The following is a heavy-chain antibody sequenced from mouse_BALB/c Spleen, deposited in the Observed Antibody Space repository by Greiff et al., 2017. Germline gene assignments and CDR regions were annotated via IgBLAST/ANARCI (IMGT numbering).Heavy chain of an antibody. CDR2: INPSNGRT. J-gene: IGHJ3*01. CDR3: ARRSNYDYDGGVWFTY. Sequence: QVQLKQPGAELVKPGASVKLSCKASGYTFTRYWMHWVKQRPGQGLEWIGEINPSNGRTNYNEKFKSKATLTVDKSSSTAYMQLSSLTSEDSAVYYCARRSNYDYDGGVWFTYWGQGTLVTVSA. D-gene: IGHD2-4*01. V-gene: IGHV1S81*02. CDR1: GYTFTRYW.